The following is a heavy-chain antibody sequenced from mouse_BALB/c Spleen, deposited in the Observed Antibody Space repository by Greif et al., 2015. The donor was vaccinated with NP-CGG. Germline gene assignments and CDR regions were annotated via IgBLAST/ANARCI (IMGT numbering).Heavy chain of an antibody. J-gene: IGHJ1*01. V-gene: IGHV14-3*02. Sequence: VQLQQSGAELVKPGASVKLSCTASGFNIKDTYMHWVKQRPEQGLEWIGRIDPANGNTKYDPKFQGKATITADTSSNTAYVQRSSLKAEDTAVYYWARGDWYFDGWGAGTTVTVSS. CDR1: GFNIKDTY. CDR3: ARGDWYFDG. CDR2: IDPANGNT.